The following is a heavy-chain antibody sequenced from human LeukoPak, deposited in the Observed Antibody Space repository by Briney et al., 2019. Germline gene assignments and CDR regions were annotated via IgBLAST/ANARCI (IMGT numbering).Heavy chain of an antibody. CDR1: GGTFSSYA. D-gene: IGHD6-19*01. V-gene: IGHV1-69*04. J-gene: IGHJ4*02. CDR3: ARRITGIAVAGKRGYYFDY. Sequence: SVKVSCKASGGTFSSYAISWVRQAPGQGLEWMGRIIPILGIANYAQKFQGRVTITADKSTSTAYMELSSLRSEDTAVYYCARRITGIAVAGKRGYYFDYWGQGTLVTVSS. CDR2: IIPILGIA.